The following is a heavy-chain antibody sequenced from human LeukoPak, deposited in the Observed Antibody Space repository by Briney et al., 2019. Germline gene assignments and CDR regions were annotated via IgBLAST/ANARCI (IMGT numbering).Heavy chain of an antibody. D-gene: IGHD3-3*01. CDR3: ARDWGESITIFGVVTNSRYFDY. Sequence: SETLSLTCTVSGGSISSHYWSWIRQPPGKGLEWIGYIYYSGSTNYNPSLKSRVTISVDTSKNQFSLKPSSVTAADTAVYYCARDWGESITIFGVVTNSRYFDYWGQGTLVTVSS. V-gene: IGHV4-59*11. J-gene: IGHJ4*02. CDR2: IYYSGST. CDR1: GGSISSHY.